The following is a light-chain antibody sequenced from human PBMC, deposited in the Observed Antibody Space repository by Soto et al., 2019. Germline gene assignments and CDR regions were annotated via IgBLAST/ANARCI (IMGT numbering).Light chain of an antibody. CDR2: DAS. CDR3: QQYDNLRLT. CDR1: QNINNY. Sequence: DIQMTQSPSSLSASVGDRVTITCQASQNINNYLNWYQQKPGRAPKLLIYDASNLEAGVPSRFRGSGSGTDFTFTISSLQPEDIATYYWQQYDNLRLTFGGGTKVDIK. J-gene: IGKJ4*01. V-gene: IGKV1-33*01.